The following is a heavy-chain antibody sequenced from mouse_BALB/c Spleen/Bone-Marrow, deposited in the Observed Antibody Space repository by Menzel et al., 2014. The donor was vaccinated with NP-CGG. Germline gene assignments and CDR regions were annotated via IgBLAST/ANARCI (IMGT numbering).Heavy chain of an antibody. CDR3: AREDMDY. CDR2: IWAGGST. J-gene: IGHJ4*01. Sequence: QVQLLQSGPGLVALSQSLSITCSASGFSFTSYGVYWGRQPPGKGLEWLGAIWAGGSTNYYSAPMSRLSISKDNSKNQVFLKMNSLQTDDTAMYYCAREDMDYWGQGTSVTVSS. CDR1: GFSFTSYG. V-gene: IGHV2-9*02.